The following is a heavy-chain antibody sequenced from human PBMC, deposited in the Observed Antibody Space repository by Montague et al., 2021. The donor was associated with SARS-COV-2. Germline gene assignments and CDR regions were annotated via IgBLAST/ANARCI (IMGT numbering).Heavy chain of an antibody. CDR1: GVSTTSTNW. V-gene: IGHV4-4*02. CDR3: AGKVLTVPADY. Sequence: SETLSLTCAVSGVSTTSTNWWSFLRPPPGQRLEFIGVISYGVIATYNPPHNSRATISMDRSRNLFSLKLSAVTAADTAIYYCAGKVLTVPADYWGQGTLVTVS. J-gene: IGHJ4*02. CDR2: ISYGVIA. D-gene: IGHD4-11*01.